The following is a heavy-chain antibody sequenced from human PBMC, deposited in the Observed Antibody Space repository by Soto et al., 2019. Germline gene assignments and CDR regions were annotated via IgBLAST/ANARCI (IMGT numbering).Heavy chain of an antibody. CDR1: GGTFSSYA. CDR3: ACKIWGEYQLPRPDYYGMDV. CDR2: IIPIFGTA. D-gene: IGHD2-2*01. J-gene: IGHJ6*02. Sequence: GASVKVSCEASGGTFSSYAISWVRQAPGQGLEWMGGIIPIFGTANYAQKFQGRVTITADESTSTAYMELSSLRSEDTAVYYCACKIWGEYQLPRPDYYGMDVWGQGTTVTVSS. V-gene: IGHV1-69*13.